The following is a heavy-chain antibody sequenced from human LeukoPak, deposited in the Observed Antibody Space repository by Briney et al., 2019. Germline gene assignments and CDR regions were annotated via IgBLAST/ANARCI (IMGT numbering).Heavy chain of an antibody. CDR3: AKSRIPGVTAPDF. D-gene: IGHD5-18*01. V-gene: IGHV3-66*01. J-gene: IGHJ4*02. CDR1: GFTFGDYG. CDR2: IYSGGNT. Sequence: PGGSLRLSCAASGFTFGDYGMHWVRQAPGKGLEWVSVIYSGGNTYYADSVKARFTISRDNSKNTLYLQMNSLIVEDTAVYYCAKSRIPGVTAPDFWGQGTLVTVSS.